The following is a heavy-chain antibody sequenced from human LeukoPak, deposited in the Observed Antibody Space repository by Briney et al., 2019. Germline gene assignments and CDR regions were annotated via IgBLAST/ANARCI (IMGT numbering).Heavy chain of an antibody. Sequence: GGSLRLSCAASAFTFCGFDMHWLRQATGKGLEWVSAICTAGDTYYPGSVKGRFTISRENAKNSLYLQMNSLRAGDTSVYYCARSDGSGSYYNSYFDYWGQGTLVTVSS. V-gene: IGHV3-13*04. CDR3: ARSDGSGSYYNSYFDY. D-gene: IGHD3-10*01. CDR2: ICTAGDT. J-gene: IGHJ4*02. CDR1: AFTFCGFD.